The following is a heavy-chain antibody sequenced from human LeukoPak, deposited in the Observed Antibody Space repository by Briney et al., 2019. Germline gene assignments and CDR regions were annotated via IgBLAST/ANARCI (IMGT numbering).Heavy chain of an antibody. J-gene: IGHJ4*02. CDR2: IIPIFGTA. Sequence: ASVKVSCKASGGTFSSYAISWVRQPPGQGLEWMGRIIPIFGTANYAQKFQGRVTITTDESTSTAYMELSSLRSEDPAVYYCARVKNYYDSSGAIDYWGQGTLVTVSS. V-gene: IGHV1-69*05. CDR1: GGTFSSYA. CDR3: ARVKNYYDSSGAIDY. D-gene: IGHD3-22*01.